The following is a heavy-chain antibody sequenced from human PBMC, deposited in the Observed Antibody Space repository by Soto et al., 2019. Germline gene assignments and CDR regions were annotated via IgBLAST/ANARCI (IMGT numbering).Heavy chain of an antibody. V-gene: IGHV1-18*04. J-gene: IGHJ6*02. CDR3: ARDHLYGSGSYFSWLYYYGMDV. CDR1: GYTFTSYG. CDR2: ISAYNGNT. D-gene: IGHD3-10*01. Sequence: QVPLVQSGAEVKKPGASVKVSCKASGYTFTSYGISWVRQAPGQGLEWMGWISAYNGNTNYPQKLQGRVTMTTDTSTSTAYMELRSLRSDHTAVYYCARDHLYGSGSYFSWLYYYGMDVWGQGTTVTVSS.